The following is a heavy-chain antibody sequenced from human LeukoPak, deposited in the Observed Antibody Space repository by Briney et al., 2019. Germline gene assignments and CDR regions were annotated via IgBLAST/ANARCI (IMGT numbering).Heavy chain of an antibody. CDR1: GGSISIHY. CDR3: ARSSEATVAPIKRYLEN. J-gene: IGHJ1*01. Sequence: SETLSLTCNVSGGSISIHYWSWIRQPPGRGLEWIGYLYNSGSTDYNPSLKSRVTISVDTSKNQFSLRLSSVTAADTAMYYCARSSEATVAPIKRYLENWGQGTLVTVSS. V-gene: IGHV4-59*08. CDR2: LYNSGST. D-gene: IGHD5-12*01.